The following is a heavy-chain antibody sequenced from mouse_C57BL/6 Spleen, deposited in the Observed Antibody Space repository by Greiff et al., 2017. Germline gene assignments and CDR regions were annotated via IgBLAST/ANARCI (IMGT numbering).Heavy chain of an antibody. Sequence: EVMLVESGGGLVKPGGSLKLSCAASGFTFSDYGMHWVRQAPEKGLEWIAYISRGSSTIYYADTVKGRFTISRDNAKNTLFLQMTSLRSEDTAMYYCAHDYRAWGQGTLVTVSA. CDR3: AHDYRA. J-gene: IGHJ3*01. D-gene: IGHD2-4*01. CDR1: GFTFSDYG. CDR2: ISRGSSTI. V-gene: IGHV5-17*01.